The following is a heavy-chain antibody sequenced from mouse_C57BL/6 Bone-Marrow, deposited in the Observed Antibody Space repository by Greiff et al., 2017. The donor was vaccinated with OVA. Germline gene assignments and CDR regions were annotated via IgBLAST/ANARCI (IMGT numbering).Heavy chain of an antibody. J-gene: IGHJ4*01. Sequence: QVQLQQSGAELVRPGASVKLSCKASGYTFTDYYINWVKQRPGQGLEWIARIYPGSGNTYYNEKFKGKATLTAEKSSSTAYMQLSSLTSEDSAVYFCARPDGYYDAMDYWGQGTSVTVSS. CDR1: GYTFTDYY. CDR2: IYPGSGNT. D-gene: IGHD2-3*01. V-gene: IGHV1-76*01. CDR3: ARPDGYYDAMDY.